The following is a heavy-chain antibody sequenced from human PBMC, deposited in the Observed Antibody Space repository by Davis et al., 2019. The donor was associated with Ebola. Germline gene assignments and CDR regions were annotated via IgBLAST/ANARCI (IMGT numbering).Heavy chain of an antibody. D-gene: IGHD6-13*01. CDR3: ARHIAAAGKFDY. J-gene: IGHJ4*02. CDR1: GGTFSSYA. Sequence: SVKVSCKASGGTFSSYAISWVRQAPGQGLEWMGRIIPILGIANYAQKFQGRVTMTRNTSISTAYMELSSLRSEDTAVYYCARHIAAAGKFDYWGQGTLVTVSS. CDR2: IIPILGIA. V-gene: IGHV1-69*04.